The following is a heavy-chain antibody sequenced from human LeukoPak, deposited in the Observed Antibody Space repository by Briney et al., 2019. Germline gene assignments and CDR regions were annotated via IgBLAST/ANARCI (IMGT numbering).Heavy chain of an antibody. J-gene: IGHJ5*02. Sequence: PGGSLRLSCAASGFTFSSYWMSWVRQAPGKGLEWVANIKKDGSEKYYVDSVKGRFTISRDNAKTSLYLQMNSLRAEDTAVYYCARERDIAAKQEGANWFDPWGQGTLVTVSS. CDR2: IKKDGSEK. V-gene: IGHV3-7*01. CDR1: GFTFSSYW. D-gene: IGHD6-6*01. CDR3: ARERDIAAKQEGANWFDP.